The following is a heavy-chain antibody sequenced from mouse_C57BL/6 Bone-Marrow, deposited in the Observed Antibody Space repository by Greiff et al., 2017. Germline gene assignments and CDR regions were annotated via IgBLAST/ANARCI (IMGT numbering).Heavy chain of an antibody. J-gene: IGHJ3*01. CDR1: GFTFSSYG. D-gene: IGHD4-1*02. CDR2: ISSGGSYT. CDR3: ARHQLGPR. Sequence: ELHLVESGGDLVKPGGSLKLSCAAPGFTFSSYGMSWVRQTPDKRLEWVATISSGGSYTYYPDSVKGRFTISRDNAKNTLYLQMSSLKSEDTAMYYCARHQLGPRGGQGTLVTVSA. V-gene: IGHV5-6*01.